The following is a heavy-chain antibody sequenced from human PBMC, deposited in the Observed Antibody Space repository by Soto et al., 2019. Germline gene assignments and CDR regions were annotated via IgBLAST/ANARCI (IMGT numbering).Heavy chain of an antibody. CDR1: GYTFTSYA. CDR3: ARTPSIAVAGMANFDY. D-gene: IGHD6-19*01. Sequence: ASVKVSCKASGYTFTSYAMHWVRQAPGQRLEWMGWINAGNGNTKYSQKFQGRVTITRDTSASTAYMELSSLRSEDTAVYYCARTPSIAVAGMANFDYWGQGTLVTVS. CDR2: INAGNGNT. J-gene: IGHJ4*02. V-gene: IGHV1-3*01.